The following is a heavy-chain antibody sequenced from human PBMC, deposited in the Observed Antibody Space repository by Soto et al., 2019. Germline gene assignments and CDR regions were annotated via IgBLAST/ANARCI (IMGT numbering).Heavy chain of an antibody. CDR1: GYTFTSYA. D-gene: IGHD4-4*01. CDR3: ASSYSNYALIDYYYYGMDV. Sequence: GASVKLSCKASGYTFTSYAMHWVRQAPRQRLEWMGWINAGNGNTKYSQKFQGRVTITRDTSASTAYMELSSLRSEDTAVYYCASSYSNYALIDYYYYGMDVWGQGTTVTVSS. J-gene: IGHJ6*02. V-gene: IGHV1-3*01. CDR2: INAGNGNT.